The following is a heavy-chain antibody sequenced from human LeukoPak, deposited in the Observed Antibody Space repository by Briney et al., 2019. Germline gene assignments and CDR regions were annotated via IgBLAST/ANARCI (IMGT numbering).Heavy chain of an antibody. Sequence: SSXXYADSVKGRFTISRDNAKNTLYLQMNSLRAEDTAVYYCARGPGCSGGSCYARPDYYYYYGMDVWGQGTTVTVSS. V-gene: IGHV3-74*01. CDR3: ARGPGCSGGSCYARPDYYYYYGMDV. D-gene: IGHD2-15*01. J-gene: IGHJ6*02. CDR2: SSX.